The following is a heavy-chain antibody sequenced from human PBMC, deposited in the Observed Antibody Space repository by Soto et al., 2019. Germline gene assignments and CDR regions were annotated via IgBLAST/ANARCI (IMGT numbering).Heavy chain of an antibody. J-gene: IGHJ4*02. CDR2: ISAYNGNT. CDR1: GYTFTSYG. Sequence: ASVKVSCKASGYTFTSYGISWVRQAPGQGLEWMGWISAYNGNTNYAQKFQGRVTITRDTSASTAYMELSSLRSEDTAVYYCARAVAVAADFDYWGQGTLVTVSS. V-gene: IGHV1-18*01. D-gene: IGHD6-19*01. CDR3: ARAVAVAADFDY.